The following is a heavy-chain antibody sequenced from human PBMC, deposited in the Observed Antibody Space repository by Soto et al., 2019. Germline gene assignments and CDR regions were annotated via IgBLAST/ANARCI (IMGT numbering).Heavy chain of an antibody. D-gene: IGHD3-10*02. V-gene: IGHV3-53*01. Sequence: EVQLVESGGGLIQPGGSLRLSCAASGFTVSSNYMSWVRQAPGKGLEWVSVIYSGGSTYYADSVKGRFTISRDNSKNTLYLQMNSLRAEDTAVYYCARLQAVRYYYYYGVDVWGQGTTVTVSS. J-gene: IGHJ6*02. CDR2: IYSGGST. CDR3: ARLQAVRYYYYYGVDV. CDR1: GFTVSSNY.